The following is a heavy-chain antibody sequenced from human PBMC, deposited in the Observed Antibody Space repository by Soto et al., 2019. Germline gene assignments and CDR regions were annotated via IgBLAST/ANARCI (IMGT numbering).Heavy chain of an antibody. CDR3: ARDSPVYCSSTSYSIDY. V-gene: IGHV3-21*01. D-gene: IGHD2-2*01. CDR1: GFTFSSYS. CDR2: ISSSSSYI. Sequence: GGSLRLSCAASGFTFSSYSMNWVRQAPGKGLEWVSSISSSSSYIYYADSVKGRFTISRDNAKNSLYLQMNSLRAEDTAVYYCARDSPVYCSSTSYSIDYWGQGTLVTVSS. J-gene: IGHJ4*02.